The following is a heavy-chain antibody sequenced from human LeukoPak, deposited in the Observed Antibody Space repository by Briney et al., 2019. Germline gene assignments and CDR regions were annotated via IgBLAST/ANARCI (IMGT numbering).Heavy chain of an antibody. J-gene: IGHJ4*02. CDR3: AAGVPYYYDSSGSFDY. CDR2: IIPIFGTA. D-gene: IGHD3-22*01. Sequence: SVKVSCKASGYTFTSYAISWVRQAPGQGLEWMGGIIPIFGTANYAQKFQGRVTITADESTSTAYMELSSLRSEDTAVYYCAAGVPYYYDSSGSFDYWGQGTLVTVSS. CDR1: GYTFTSYA. V-gene: IGHV1-69*13.